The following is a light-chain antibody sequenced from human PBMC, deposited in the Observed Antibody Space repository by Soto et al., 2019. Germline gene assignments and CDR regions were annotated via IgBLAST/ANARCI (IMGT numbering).Light chain of an antibody. CDR3: QQYGSSRYT. V-gene: IGKV3-20*01. CDR2: GAS. CDR1: QSVSSTW. Sequence: ETVLTQSPGTLSLSPGERATLSCRASQSVSSTWLAWYQQKPDQPPRLLIYGASSRASGIPDRFSGSGSGTDFTLTISRLEPEDFAVYYCQQYGSSRYTFGQGTKLEIK. J-gene: IGKJ2*01.